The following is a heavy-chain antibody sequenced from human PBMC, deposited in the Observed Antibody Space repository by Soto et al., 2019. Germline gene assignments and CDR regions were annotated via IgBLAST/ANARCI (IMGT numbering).Heavy chain of an antibody. J-gene: IGHJ6*02. CDR1: GGSISSGGYY. CDR2: IYYSGST. V-gene: IGHV4-31*03. CDR3: ARHSRNSSSWYRASYYGMDV. Sequence: SSETLSLTCTVSGGSISSGGYYWSWIRQHPGKGLEWIGYIYYSGSTYYNPSLKSRVTISVDTSKNQFSLKLSSVTAADTAVYYCARHSRNSSSWYRASYYGMDVWGQGTTVTVSS. D-gene: IGHD6-13*01.